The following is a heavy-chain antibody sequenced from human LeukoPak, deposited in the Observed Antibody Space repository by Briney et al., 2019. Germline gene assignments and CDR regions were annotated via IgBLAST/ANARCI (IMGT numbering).Heavy chain of an antibody. J-gene: IGHJ5*02. D-gene: IGHD6-13*01. Sequence: ASVKVSCKVSGYTLTELSMHWVRQAPGKGLEWMGWINPNSGGTNYAQKFQGRVTMTRDTSISTAYMELSRLRSDDTAVYYCARVARGPNSSSWYRGDWFDPWGQGTLVTVSS. CDR1: GYTLTELS. CDR3: ARVARGPNSSSWYRGDWFDP. V-gene: IGHV1-2*02. CDR2: INPNSGGT.